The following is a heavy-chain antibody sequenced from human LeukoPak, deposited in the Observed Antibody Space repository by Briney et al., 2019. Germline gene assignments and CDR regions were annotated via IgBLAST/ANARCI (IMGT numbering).Heavy chain of an antibody. CDR1: GGSISSYY. Sequence: SETLSLTCTVSGGSISSYYWSWIRQPPGKGLEWIGYIYTSGSTNYNPSLKSRVTISVDTSKNQFSLKLSSVTAADTAVYYCARQRYRSGGSCYYNWFDPWGQGTLVTVSS. J-gene: IGHJ5*02. D-gene: IGHD2-15*01. CDR2: IYTSGST. V-gene: IGHV4-4*09. CDR3: ARQRYRSGGSCYYNWFDP.